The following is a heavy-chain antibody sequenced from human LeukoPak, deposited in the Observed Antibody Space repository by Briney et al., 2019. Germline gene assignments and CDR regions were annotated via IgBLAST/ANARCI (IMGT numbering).Heavy chain of an antibody. CDR1: GFTVSSNY. J-gene: IGHJ4*02. D-gene: IGHD6-13*01. Sequence: GWSPRLSCAASGFTVSSNYMSWVRQAPGKGLEWASVIYSGGRTYYADSVKGRFTISRDNSKNTLYLQMNSLRAEDTAVYYCARGRYSLFDYWGQGTLVTVSS. CDR3: ARGRYSLFDY. V-gene: IGHV3-66*01. CDR2: IYSGGRT.